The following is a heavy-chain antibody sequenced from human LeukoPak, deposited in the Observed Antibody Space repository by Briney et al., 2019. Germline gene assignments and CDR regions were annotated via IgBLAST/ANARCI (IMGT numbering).Heavy chain of an antibody. J-gene: IGHJ3*02. D-gene: IGHD3-22*01. CDR2: IKSKTDGGTT. CDR3: TTDVGIYYDTPAGAFDI. V-gene: IGHV3-15*01. Sequence: GGSLRLSCAASGFTFSSYAMSWVRQAPGKGLEWVGRIKSKTDGGTTDYAAPVKGRFTISRDDSKNTLYLQMNSLKTEDTAVYYCTTDVGIYYDTPAGAFDIWGQGTMVTVSS. CDR1: GFTFSSYA.